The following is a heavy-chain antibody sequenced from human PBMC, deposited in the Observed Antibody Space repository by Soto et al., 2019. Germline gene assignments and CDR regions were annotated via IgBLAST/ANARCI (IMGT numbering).Heavy chain of an antibody. CDR1: GGSISSYY. Sequence: QVQLQESGPGLVKPSETLSLTCTVSGGSISSYYWSWIRQPPGKGLEWIGYIYYSGSTNYNPSLTSRVTISVDTSKNQCSLKLSSVTAADTAVYYCGRETRYMDVWGKGTTVTVPS. CDR2: IYYSGST. J-gene: IGHJ6*03. V-gene: IGHV4-59*01. CDR3: GRETRYMDV.